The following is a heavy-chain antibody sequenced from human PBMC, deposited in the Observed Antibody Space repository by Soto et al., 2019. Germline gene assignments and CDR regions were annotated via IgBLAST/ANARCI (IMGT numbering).Heavy chain of an antibody. CDR1: GFTFSSYW. Sequence: PGGSLRLSCAASGFTFSSYWMHWVRQAPGKGLVWVSRINSDGSSTSYADSVKGRFTTSRDNAKNTLYLQMNSLRAEDTAVYYCARVEYSSGWVYYYYGMDVWGQGTTVTVSS. CDR3: ARVEYSSGWVYYYYGMDV. CDR2: INSDGSST. D-gene: IGHD6-19*01. J-gene: IGHJ6*02. V-gene: IGHV3-74*01.